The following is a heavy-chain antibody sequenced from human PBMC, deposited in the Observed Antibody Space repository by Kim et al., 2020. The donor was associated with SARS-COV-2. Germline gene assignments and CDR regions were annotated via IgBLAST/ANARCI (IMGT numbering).Heavy chain of an antibody. V-gene: IGHV4-4*02. D-gene: IGHD3-10*01. CDR3: AALYYYGSGTRWGYWDY. Sequence: LKSRVTISVDKSKNQFSLKLSSVTAADTAVYYCAALYYYGSGTRWGYWDYWGQGTLVTVSS. J-gene: IGHJ4*02.